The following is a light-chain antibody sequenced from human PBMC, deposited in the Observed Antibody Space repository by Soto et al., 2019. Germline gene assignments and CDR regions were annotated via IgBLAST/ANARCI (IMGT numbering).Light chain of an antibody. V-gene: IGKV3-11*01. CDR2: DAS. CDR1: QSVSSY. CDR3: QQRSNWLDT. Sequence: EIVLTQSPATLSLSPGERATLSCRASQSVSSYLAWYQQKPGQAPRLLIYDASNRATGIPARFSGSGSGTDFILTISRLEPEDFAVYYCQQRSNWLDTFGGGTKVEIK. J-gene: IGKJ4*01.